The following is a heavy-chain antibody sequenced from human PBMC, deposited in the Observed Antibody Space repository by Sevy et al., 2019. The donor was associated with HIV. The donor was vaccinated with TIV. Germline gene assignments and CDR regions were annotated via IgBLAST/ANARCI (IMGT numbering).Heavy chain of an antibody. V-gene: IGHV4-34*01. D-gene: IGHD2-8*02. J-gene: IGHJ3*01. CDR1: GGSFTDYS. Sequence: SETLSLTCGVYGGSFTDYSWTWIRQPPGKGLEWIAEITHSGRTNYSPSFRRRVTMSLDTSRSQFSLRLDSVTAADKAVYYCARGDFLLVHFEAIFLRAFDSWGEGTMVTVSS. CDR2: ITHSGRT. CDR3: ARGDFLLVHFEAIFLRAFDS.